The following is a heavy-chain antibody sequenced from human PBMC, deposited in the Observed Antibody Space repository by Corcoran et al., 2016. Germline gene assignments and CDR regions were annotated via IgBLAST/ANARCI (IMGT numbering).Heavy chain of an antibody. V-gene: IGHV3-20*01. CDR2: INWNGGST. J-gene: IGHJ2*01. CDR3: ARPRGYYDSSGYRRLYWYFDL. Sequence: EVQLVESGGGVVRPGGSLRLSCAASGFTFDDYGMSWVRQAPGKGLEWVSGINWNGGSTGYADSVKGRVTISRDNAKNSLYLQMNSLRAEDPALYHCARPRGYYDSSGYRRLYWYFDLWGRGTLVTVSS. D-gene: IGHD3-22*01. CDR1: GFTFDDYG.